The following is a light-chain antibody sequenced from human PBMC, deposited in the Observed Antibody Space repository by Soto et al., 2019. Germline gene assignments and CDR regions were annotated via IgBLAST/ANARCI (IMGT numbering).Light chain of an antibody. Sequence: SELAQPPPTSGIPGQRVSLSCSGNSSNIGSNTVNWYQQLPGTAPKLLIYSNNQRPSGVPDRFSGSKSGTSASLAISGLQSEDEADYYCAAWDDSLNANYVFGTGTKVTVL. CDR3: AAWDDSLNANYV. CDR2: SNN. J-gene: IGLJ1*01. CDR1: SSNIGSNT. V-gene: IGLV1-44*01.